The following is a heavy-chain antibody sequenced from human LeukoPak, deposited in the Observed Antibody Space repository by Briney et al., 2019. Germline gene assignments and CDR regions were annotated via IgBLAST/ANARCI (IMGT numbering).Heavy chain of an antibody. D-gene: IGHD3-3*01. Sequence: SETLSLTCTVSGGSISSGSYYWSWIRQPAGKGLEWIGRIYTSGNTNYNPSLKSRVTISVDTSKNQFSLKLSSVTAADTAVYYCARSIFGVDPPGSWGQGTLVTVSS. V-gene: IGHV4-61*02. CDR3: ARSIFGVDPPGS. CDR1: GGSISSGSYY. CDR2: IYTSGNT. J-gene: IGHJ5*02.